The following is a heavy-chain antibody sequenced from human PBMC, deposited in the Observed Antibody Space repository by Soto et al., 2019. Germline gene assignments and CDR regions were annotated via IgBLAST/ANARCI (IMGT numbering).Heavy chain of an antibody. CDR2: ISYDGSNK. CDR3: AKGVGGGVVVAATIDY. Sequence: QVQLVESGGGVVQPGRSLRLSCAASGFTFSSYGMHWVRQAPGKGLEWVAVISYDGSNKYYADSVKGRFTISRDNSKNXLYLQMNSRRAEDTAVYYCAKGVGGGVVVAATIDYWGQGTLVTVSS. CDR1: GFTFSSYG. D-gene: IGHD2-15*01. J-gene: IGHJ4*02. V-gene: IGHV3-30*18.